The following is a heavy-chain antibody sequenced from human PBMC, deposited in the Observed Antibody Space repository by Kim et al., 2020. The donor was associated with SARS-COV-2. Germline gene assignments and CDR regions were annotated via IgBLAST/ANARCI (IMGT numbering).Heavy chain of an antibody. Sequence: SVKVSCKASGGTFSSYAISWVRQAPGQGLEWMGGIIPIFGTANYARKFQGRVTITADKSTNTAYMELSSLRSEDTAVYFCARSQDYYYDSSGYYFFGADYWGQGTLVTVSS. CDR3: ARSQDYYYDSSGYYFFGADY. CDR1: GGTFSSYA. J-gene: IGHJ4*02. D-gene: IGHD3-22*01. CDR2: IIPIFGTA. V-gene: IGHV1-69*06.